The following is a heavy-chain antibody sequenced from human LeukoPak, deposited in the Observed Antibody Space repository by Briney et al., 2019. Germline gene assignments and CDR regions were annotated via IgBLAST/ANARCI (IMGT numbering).Heavy chain of an antibody. CDR1: GFTFSSYS. D-gene: IGHD5-18*01. CDR3: ARLPFSGYSYGHDY. Sequence: PGGSLRLSCAASGFTFSSYSMNWVRQAPGKGLEWVSSISSSSSYIYYADSVKGRFTISRDNAKNSLYLQMNSLRAEDTAVYYCARLPFSGYSYGHDYWGQGTLVTVSS. J-gene: IGHJ4*02. V-gene: IGHV3-21*01. CDR2: ISSSSSYI.